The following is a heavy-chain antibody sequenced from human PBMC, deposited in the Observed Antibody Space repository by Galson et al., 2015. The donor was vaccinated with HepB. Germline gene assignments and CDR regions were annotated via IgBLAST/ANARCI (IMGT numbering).Heavy chain of an antibody. CDR2: FDPEDGET. J-gene: IGHJ3*02. D-gene: IGHD6-13*01. CDR1: GYTLTELS. Sequence: SVKVSCKVSGYTLTELSMHWVRQAPGKGLEWMGGFDPEDGETIYAQKFQGRVTMTEDTSTDTAYMELSSLRSEDTAVYYCATVPLARIAAAGTGSFDIWGQGTMVTVSS. V-gene: IGHV1-24*01. CDR3: ATVPLARIAAAGTGSFDI.